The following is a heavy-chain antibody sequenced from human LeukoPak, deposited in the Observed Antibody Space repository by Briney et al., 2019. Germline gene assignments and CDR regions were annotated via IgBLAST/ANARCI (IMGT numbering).Heavy chain of an antibody. J-gene: IGHJ4*02. Sequence: PSETLSLTCTVSGGSVSRGSYYWSWIRQPPGKGLEWIGYIYYSGSTNYNPSLKSRVTISVDTSKNQFSLKLSSVTAADTAVYYCARERRSSTSSFDYWGQGTLVTVSS. D-gene: IGHD2-2*01. CDR1: GGSVSRGSYY. CDR3: ARERRSSTSSFDY. V-gene: IGHV4-61*01. CDR2: IYYSGST.